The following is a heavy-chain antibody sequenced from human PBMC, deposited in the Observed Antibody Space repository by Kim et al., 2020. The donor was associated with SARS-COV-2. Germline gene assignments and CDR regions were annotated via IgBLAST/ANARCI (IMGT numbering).Heavy chain of an antibody. D-gene: IGHD6-13*01. CDR3: ARGYSR. V-gene: IGHV4-34*01. J-gene: IGHJ4*02. Sequence: NQRGSTNSNTSRKSRVTISVDTSKNQFSLKLSSVTAADTGVYYCARGYSRWGQGTLVTVSS. CDR2: NQRGST.